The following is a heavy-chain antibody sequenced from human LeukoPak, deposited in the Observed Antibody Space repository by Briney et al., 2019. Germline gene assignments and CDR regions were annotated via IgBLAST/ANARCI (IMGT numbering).Heavy chain of an antibody. Sequence: SETLSLTCTVSGGSISSYYWSWIRQPPGKGLKWIGYIYYSGSTNYNPSLKSRVTISVDTSKNQFSLKLSSVTAADTAVYYCARFHGVYCSSTSCYPVWFDPWGQGTLVTVSS. V-gene: IGHV4-59*01. CDR2: IYYSGST. J-gene: IGHJ5*02. D-gene: IGHD2-2*01. CDR1: GGSISSYY. CDR3: ARFHGVYCSSTSCYPVWFDP.